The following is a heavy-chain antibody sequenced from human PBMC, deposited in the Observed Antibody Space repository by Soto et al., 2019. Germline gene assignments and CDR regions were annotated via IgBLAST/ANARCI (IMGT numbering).Heavy chain of an antibody. CDR1: GYTFTNYG. CDR3: ARDGDGSGRHYEY. D-gene: IGHD3-10*01. Sequence: QVQLVQTGAEVKEPGASVKVYCKASGYTFTNYGISWVRQAPGQGLEWMGWISCNNGDANYVQSLRGRVTMTTDTSTSSVYREQRSLRADDTAVYYCARDGDGSGRHYEYWGQGTLVTVSS. V-gene: IGHV1-18*01. CDR2: ISCNNGDA. J-gene: IGHJ4*02.